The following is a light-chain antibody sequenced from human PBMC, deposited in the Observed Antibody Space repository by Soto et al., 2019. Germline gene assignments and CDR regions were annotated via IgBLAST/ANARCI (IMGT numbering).Light chain of an antibody. CDR1: QSIANY. CDR3: QQRYTSPYT. V-gene: IGKV1-39*01. Sequence: DIQMTQSPSSLSASVGDRVTITCRSSQSIANYLNWYQQKPGRAPKFLIYAASTLQRGVPSRFSGSGSGTDFTLTINSLQPEDFATYFCQQRYTSPYTFGQGTKLEIK. CDR2: AAS. J-gene: IGKJ2*01.